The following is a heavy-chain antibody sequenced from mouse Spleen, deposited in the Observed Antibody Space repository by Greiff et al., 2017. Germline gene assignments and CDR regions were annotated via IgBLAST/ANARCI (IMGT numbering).Heavy chain of an antibody. V-gene: IGHV1-15*01. J-gene: IGHJ1*01. D-gene: IGHD4-1*01. CDR1: GYTFTDYE. CDR3: TRGEVGREDWYFDV. Sequence: VQLQQSGAELVRPGASVTLSCKASGYTFTDYEMHWVKQTPVHGLEWIGAIDPETGGTAYNQKFKGKAILTADKSSSTAYMELRSLTSEDSAVYYYTRGEVGREDWYFDVWGAGTTVTVSS. CDR2: IDPETGGT.